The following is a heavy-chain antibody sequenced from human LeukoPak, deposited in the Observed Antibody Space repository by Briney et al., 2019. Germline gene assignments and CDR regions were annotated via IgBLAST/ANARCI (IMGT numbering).Heavy chain of an antibody. CDR1: GFTFRSNS. CDR2: ISSSSSTI. CDR3: ARDLGYCGAISCGLGY. D-gene: IGHD2-15*01. J-gene: IGHJ4*02. V-gene: IGHV3-48*02. Sequence: PGGSLRLSCAPSGFTFRSNSMNWVRQAQGKGLEWVSYISSSSSTIYYADSVKGRFTISRDNAKNSLYLQMNSLRDEDTAVYYCARDLGYCGAISCGLGYWGQGTLVTVSS.